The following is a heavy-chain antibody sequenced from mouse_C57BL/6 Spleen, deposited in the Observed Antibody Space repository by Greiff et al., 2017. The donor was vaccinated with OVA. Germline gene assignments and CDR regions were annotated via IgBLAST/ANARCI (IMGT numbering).Heavy chain of an antibody. CDR2: ILPGSGST. CDR3: ARADYSNLQLDY. V-gene: IGHV1-9*01. J-gene: IGHJ2*01. CDR1: GYTFTGYW. D-gene: IGHD2-5*01. Sequence: QVQLQQSGAELMKPGASVKLSCKATGYTFTGYWIEWVKQRPGHGLEWIGEILPGSGSTNYNEKFKGKATFTADTSSNTAYMQLGSLTTEDSAIYYCARADYSNLQLDYWGQGTTLTVSS.